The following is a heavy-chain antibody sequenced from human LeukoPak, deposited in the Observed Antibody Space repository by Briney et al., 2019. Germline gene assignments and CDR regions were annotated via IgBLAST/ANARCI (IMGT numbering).Heavy chain of an antibody. CDR2: ISRYGGNI. D-gene: IGHD2-8*02. Sequence: GGSLRLSCAASGFTFSSYAMSWVRQAPGTGLEWVSGISRYGGNIYYAEAVKGRFTISGDNSNDTRYLQMNILRVEDTAVYYCAKDFVGTGNFRGGDYWGQGTLVAVSS. CDR1: GFTFSSYA. CDR3: AKDFVGTGNFRGGDY. V-gene: IGHV3-23*01. J-gene: IGHJ4*02.